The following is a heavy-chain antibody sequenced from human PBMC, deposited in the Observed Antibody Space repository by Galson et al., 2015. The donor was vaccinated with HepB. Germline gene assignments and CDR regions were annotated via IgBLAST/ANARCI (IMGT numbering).Heavy chain of an antibody. Sequence: SVKVSCKASGYTFTSYGISWVRQAPGQGLEWMGWISAYNGNTNYAQKLQGRVTMTTDTSTSTAYMELRSLRSDDTAVYYCARGCTDGDYVLGYYYYYYYMDVWGKGTTVTVSS. V-gene: IGHV1-18*01. J-gene: IGHJ6*03. CDR1: GYTFTSYG. CDR2: ISAYNGNT. D-gene: IGHD4-17*01. CDR3: ARGCTDGDYVLGYYYYYYYMDV.